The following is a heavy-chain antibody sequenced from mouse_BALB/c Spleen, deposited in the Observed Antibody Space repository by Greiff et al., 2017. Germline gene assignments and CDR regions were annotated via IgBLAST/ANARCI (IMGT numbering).Heavy chain of an antibody. D-gene: IGHD2-14*01. CDR2: INPSNGGT. CDR3: TRGGRYGAMDY. CDR1: GYTFTSYY. V-gene: IGHV1S81*02. Sequence: QVQLQQSGAELVKPGASVKLSCKASGYTFTSYYMYWVKQRPGQGLEWIGGINPSNGGTNFNEKFKSKATLTVDKSSSTAYMQLSSLTSEDSAVYYCTRGGRYGAMDYWGQGTSVTVSS. J-gene: IGHJ4*01.